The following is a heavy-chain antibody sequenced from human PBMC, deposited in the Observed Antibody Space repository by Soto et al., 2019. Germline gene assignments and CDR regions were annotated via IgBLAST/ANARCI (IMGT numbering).Heavy chain of an antibody. Sequence: ASVKVSCKASGGTFSSYGISWVRQAPGQGLEWMGGIIPSFGTANYAQKFQGRVTITADQSTSTAYMELSSLRSEDTAVYYCARGGYSYAGDYYYYYGMDVWGQGTTVTVSS. CDR1: GGTFSSYG. J-gene: IGHJ6*02. D-gene: IGHD5-18*01. CDR2: IIPSFGTA. CDR3: ARGGYSYAGDYYYYYGMDV. V-gene: IGHV1-69*13.